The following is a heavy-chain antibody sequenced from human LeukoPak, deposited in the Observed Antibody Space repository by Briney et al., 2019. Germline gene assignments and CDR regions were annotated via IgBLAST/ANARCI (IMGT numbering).Heavy chain of an antibody. D-gene: IGHD4-17*01. V-gene: IGHV3-21*04. CDR1: GLTFSSYS. CDR2: ISSTGTDR. Sequence: GGSLRLSCAASGLTFSSYSMNWVRQAPGKGLEWVSSISSTGTDRYYADSVKGRFTISRDNSKNTLYLQMNSLRAEDTAVYYCAKNYGDYVGWVVDYWGQGTLVTVSS. J-gene: IGHJ4*02. CDR3: AKNYGDYVGWVVDY.